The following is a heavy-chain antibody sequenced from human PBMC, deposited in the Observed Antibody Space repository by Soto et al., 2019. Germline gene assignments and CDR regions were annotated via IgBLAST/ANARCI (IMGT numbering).Heavy chain of an antibody. J-gene: IGHJ6*02. D-gene: IGHD3-10*01. CDR3: TREGSAPYYYYAMDA. CDR1: GYTFTTYG. CDR2: INTHNGNT. V-gene: IGHV1-18*01. Sequence: VASVKVFCKASGYTFTTYGISWVRQAPGEGLEWLGWINTHNGNTNYAQNLQGRVFMTADTSTNTAYMELRSLRSDDTAIYYCTREGSAPYYYYAMDAWGQGTTVTVSS.